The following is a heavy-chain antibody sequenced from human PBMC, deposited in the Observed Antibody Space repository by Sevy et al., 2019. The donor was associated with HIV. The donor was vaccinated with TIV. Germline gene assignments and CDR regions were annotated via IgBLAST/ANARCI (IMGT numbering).Heavy chain of an antibody. D-gene: IGHD2-15*01. J-gene: IGHJ4*02. CDR2: IYYTGST. CDR1: GGSITSYY. Sequence: SETLSLTCTVSGGSITSYYWTWIRQPPGKGLEWIGYIYYTGSTNYNPSLKSRVTISVDTSKNQFSLNVHSVTAADTAVYYCARAKGYCSCCSCFGEGNQFDYWGQGTLVTVSS. CDR3: ARAKGYCSCCSCFGEGNQFDY. V-gene: IGHV4-59*13.